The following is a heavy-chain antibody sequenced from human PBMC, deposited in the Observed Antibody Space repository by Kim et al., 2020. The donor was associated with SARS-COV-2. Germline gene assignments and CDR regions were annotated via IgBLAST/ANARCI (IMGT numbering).Heavy chain of an antibody. J-gene: IGHJ5*02. CDR3: AKDKSGTYPNWFDP. D-gene: IGHD3-16*02. Sequence: ADSVEGRFTISRDNSKSTLYLQMNRLRADDTAVYYCAKDKSGTYPNWFDPWGQGTLVSVSS. V-gene: IGHV3-23*01.